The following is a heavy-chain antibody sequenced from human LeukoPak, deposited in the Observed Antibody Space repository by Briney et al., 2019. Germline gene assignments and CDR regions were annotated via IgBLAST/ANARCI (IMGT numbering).Heavy chain of an antibody. Sequence: SETLSLTCTVSGYSISSGYYWGWIRQPPGKGLEWIGSIYYSGSTYYNPSLKSRVTISVDTSKNQFSLKLSSVTAADTAVYYCVTPYYYDSSGYLLGYFQHWGQGTLVTVSS. V-gene: IGHV4-38-2*02. D-gene: IGHD3-22*01. CDR1: GYSISSGYY. CDR2: IYYSGST. CDR3: VTPYYYDSSGYLLGYFQH. J-gene: IGHJ1*01.